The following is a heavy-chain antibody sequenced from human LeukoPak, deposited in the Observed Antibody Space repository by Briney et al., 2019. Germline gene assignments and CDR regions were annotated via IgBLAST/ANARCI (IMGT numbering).Heavy chain of an antibody. CDR1: GFTVSSNY. D-gene: IGHD3-22*01. Sequence: GGSLRLSCAASGFTVSSNYMSWVRQAPGKGLEWVSVIYSGGSTYYADSARGRFTVSRDNSKNTLYLQMNSLRAEDTAVYYCAKDSRESSGHFPYYYYYHYGLDVWGQGTTVTVSS. CDR3: AKDSRESSGHFPYYYYYHYGLDV. V-gene: IGHV3-53*01. CDR2: IYSGGST. J-gene: IGHJ6*02.